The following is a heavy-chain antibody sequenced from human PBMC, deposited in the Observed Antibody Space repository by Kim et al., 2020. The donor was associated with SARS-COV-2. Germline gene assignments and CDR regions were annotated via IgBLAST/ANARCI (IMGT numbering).Heavy chain of an antibody. J-gene: IGHJ6*02. CDR3: ARDEDIVVVVAAADYGMDV. D-gene: IGHD2-15*01. V-gene: IGHV3-48*02. Sequence: GRFTISRDNAKNSLYLKMNSLRDEDTAVYYCARDEDIVVVVAAADYGMDVWGQGTTVTVSS.